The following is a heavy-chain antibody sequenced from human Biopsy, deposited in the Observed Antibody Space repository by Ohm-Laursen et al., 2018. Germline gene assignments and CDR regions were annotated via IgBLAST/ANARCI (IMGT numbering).Heavy chain of an antibody. CDR1: GDSINSSY. CDR3: ARRGSGGRSFDY. V-gene: IGHV4-59*08. D-gene: IGHD2-15*01. J-gene: IGHJ4*02. CDR2: ISNSGNT. Sequence: SETLSLTCTVSGDSINSSYWSWIRQAPGKGLEWIGFISNSGNTNYNPSLKSRVTISADTSKNQFSLKLGSVTVADTAVFYCARRGSGGRSFDYWGQGSLVNVSS.